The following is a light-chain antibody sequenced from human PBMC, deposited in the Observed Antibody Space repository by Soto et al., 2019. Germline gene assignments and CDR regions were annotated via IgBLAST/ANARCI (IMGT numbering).Light chain of an antibody. CDR1: SSNIGAGYG. J-gene: IGLJ2*01. Sequence: QSVLTQPPSVSGAPGQRVTISCTGSSSNIGAGYGVHWYIQLPGTAPKLLVYGDSNRPSGVPDRFSGSKSDTSASLAITGLQAEDEADYYCATWDDSLNGVVFGGGTKVTVL. CDR2: GDS. CDR3: ATWDDSLNGVV. V-gene: IGLV1-40*01.